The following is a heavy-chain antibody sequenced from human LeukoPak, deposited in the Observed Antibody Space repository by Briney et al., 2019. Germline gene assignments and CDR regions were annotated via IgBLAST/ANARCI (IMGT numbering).Heavy chain of an antibody. V-gene: IGHV3-30-3*01. Sequence: GGSLRLSCAASGFTFSSYAMHWVRQAPGKGLEWVAVISYDGSNKYYADSVKGRFTISRDNSKNTLYPQMNSLRAEDTAVYYCARGAITMVRGVITYLDYWGQGTLVTVSS. CDR1: GFTFSSYA. D-gene: IGHD3-10*01. J-gene: IGHJ4*02. CDR2: ISYDGSNK. CDR3: ARGAITMVRGVITYLDY.